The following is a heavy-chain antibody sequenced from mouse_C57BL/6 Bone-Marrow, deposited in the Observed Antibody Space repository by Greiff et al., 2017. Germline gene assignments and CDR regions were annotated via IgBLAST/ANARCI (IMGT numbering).Heavy chain of an antibody. Sequence: EVQLQQSGAELVRPGASVKLSCTASGFNIKDDYMHWVKQRPEQGLEWIGWFDPENGDTEYASKFQGKATITADPSSNTASLQLSSLTSEDTAVYYCTYGPDYWGQGTTLTVSS. CDR1: GFNIKDDY. V-gene: IGHV14-4*01. D-gene: IGHD1-1*01. CDR2: FDPENGDT. CDR3: TYGPDY. J-gene: IGHJ2*01.